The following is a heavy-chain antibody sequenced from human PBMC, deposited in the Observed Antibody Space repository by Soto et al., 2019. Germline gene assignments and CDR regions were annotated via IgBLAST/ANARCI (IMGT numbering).Heavy chain of an antibody. Sequence: QFHLVQSGAEVKKPWASVKVSCQGSGYAFTTYGITWVRQAPGQGLEGMGWISAHNGNTNYAQKLQGRVTVTRDTSTSTAYMELRSLRYDDTAVYYCARGRYGDYWGQGAMVTVSS. V-gene: IGHV1-18*01. CDR1: GYAFTTYG. CDR2: ISAHNGNT. D-gene: IGHD1-1*01. J-gene: IGHJ4*02. CDR3: ARGRYGDY.